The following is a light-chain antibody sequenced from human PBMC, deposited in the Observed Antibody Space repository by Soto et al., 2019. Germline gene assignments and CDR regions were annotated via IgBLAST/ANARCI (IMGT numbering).Light chain of an antibody. CDR3: QQRSNWPTWT. CDR2: DAS. J-gene: IGKJ1*01. CDR1: QSVSNY. Sequence: EIVLTQSPATLSLSPGERATLSCRASQSVSNYLAWYQQKPGQAPRLLIYDASTRATGIPARFGGSGSGTDFTLTISSLEPEDFALYYCQQRSNWPTWTFGQGTKVDIK. V-gene: IGKV3-11*01.